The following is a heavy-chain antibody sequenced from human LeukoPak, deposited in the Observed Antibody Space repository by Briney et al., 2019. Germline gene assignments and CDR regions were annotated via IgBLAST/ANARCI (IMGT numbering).Heavy chain of an antibody. D-gene: IGHD6-25*01. V-gene: IGHV4-39*01. CDR2: IYHSGST. CDR1: GGSITSSSSY. Sequence: PSETLSLTCSVSGGSITSSSSYWAWTRQPPGKGLEWIGTIYHSGSTYYNPSLKSRVTISVDTFKNQFSLKLSSVTAADTSVYYCARLRDDTGRGYSYFDYWGRGTLVTVSS. CDR3: ARLRDDTGRGYSYFDY. J-gene: IGHJ4*02.